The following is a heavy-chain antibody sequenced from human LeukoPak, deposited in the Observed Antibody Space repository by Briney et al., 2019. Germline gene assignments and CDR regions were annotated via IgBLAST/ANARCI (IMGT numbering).Heavy chain of an antibody. CDR3: ARDPQVGAFDY. CDR2: ISGSGGSA. J-gene: IGHJ4*02. V-gene: IGHV3-23*01. CDR1: GFTFSSYA. D-gene: IGHD1-26*01. Sequence: GGSLRLSCAASGFTFSSYAMSWVRQAPGKGLEWVSAISGSGGSAYYADSVKGRFTISRDNAKNSLYLQMNSLRAEDTAVYYCARDPQVGAFDYWGQGTLVTVSS.